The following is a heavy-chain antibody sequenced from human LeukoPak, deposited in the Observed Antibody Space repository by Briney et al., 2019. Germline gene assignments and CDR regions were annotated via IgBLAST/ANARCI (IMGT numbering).Heavy chain of an antibody. D-gene: IGHD6-19*01. Sequence: GGTLRLSCAASGFTFSSYGMSWVRQAPGKGLEWVSAISGSGGSTYYADSVKGRFTISRDNSKNTLYLQMNSLRAEDTAVYYCAKARYSSGWYWGYWGQGTLVTVSS. CDR2: ISGSGGST. CDR1: GFTFSSYG. J-gene: IGHJ4*02. V-gene: IGHV3-23*01. CDR3: AKARYSSGWYWGY.